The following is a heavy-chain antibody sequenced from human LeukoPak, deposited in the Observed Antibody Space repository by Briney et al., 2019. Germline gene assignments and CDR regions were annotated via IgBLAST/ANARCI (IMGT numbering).Heavy chain of an antibody. J-gene: IGHJ4*02. D-gene: IGHD3-22*01. CDR3: ARHPSPFGYYDSSGPTY. Sequence: GWSLRLSCAASGFTFSSYSMNWVRQAPGKGLEWVSVIFRGDDTNYVDSVKGRFTIFRDNSKNTLYLQMNSLTAEDTAVYYCARHPSPFGYYDSSGPTYWGQGTLVTVSS. CDR2: IFRGDDT. V-gene: IGHV3-66*04. CDR1: GFTFSSYS.